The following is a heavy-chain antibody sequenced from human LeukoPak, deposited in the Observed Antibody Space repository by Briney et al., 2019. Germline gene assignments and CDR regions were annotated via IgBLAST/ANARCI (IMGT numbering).Heavy chain of an antibody. CDR3: ARDLRRSYGDYTPLDY. CDR1: GFTFSSYS. CDR2: ISSSSSYI. J-gene: IGHJ4*02. D-gene: IGHD4-17*01. Sequence: PGGSLRLSCAASGFTFSSYSMNWVRQAPGKGLEWVSSISSSSSYIYYADSVKGRFTISRDNAKNSLYLQMNSLRAEDTAVYYCARDLRRSYGDYTPLDYWGQGTLVTVSS. V-gene: IGHV3-21*01.